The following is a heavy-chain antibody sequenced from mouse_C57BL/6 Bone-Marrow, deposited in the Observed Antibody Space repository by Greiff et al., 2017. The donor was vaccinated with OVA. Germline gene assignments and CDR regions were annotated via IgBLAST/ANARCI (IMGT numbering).Heavy chain of an antibody. CDR1: GFTFSSYA. J-gene: IGHJ2*01. D-gene: IGHD1-1*01. CDR2: ISSGGDYI. V-gene: IGHV5-9-1*02. CDR3: TRDYYGSFDY. Sequence: EVHLVESGEGLVKPGGSLKLSCAASGFTFSSYAMSWVRQTPEKRLEWVAYISSGGDYIYYADTVKGRFTISRDNARNTLYLQLSSLKSEDTAMYYCTRDYYGSFDYWGQGTTLTVSS.